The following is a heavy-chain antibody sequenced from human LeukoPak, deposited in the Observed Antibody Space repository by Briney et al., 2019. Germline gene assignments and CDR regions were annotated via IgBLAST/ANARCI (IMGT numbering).Heavy chain of an antibody. CDR3: ARVDGDGYVHYFDY. Sequence: KISCKGSGYSFTSYWISWVRQAPGQGLEWMGGIIPIFGTANYAQKFQGRVTITADESTSTAYMELSSLRSEDTAVYYCARVDGDGYVHYFDYWGQGTLVTVSS. J-gene: IGHJ4*02. D-gene: IGHD5-24*01. V-gene: IGHV1-69*01. CDR1: GYSFTSYW. CDR2: IIPIFGTA.